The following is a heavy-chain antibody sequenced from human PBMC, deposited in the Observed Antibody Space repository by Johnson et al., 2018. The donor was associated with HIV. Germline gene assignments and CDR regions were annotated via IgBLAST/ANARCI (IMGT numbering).Heavy chain of an antibody. CDR2: ISGSGGST. Sequence: VQLVESGGGLVQPGGSLRLSCVASGFTFSSYAMTWVRQAPGKGLEWVSSISGSGGSTFYADSVKGRFTISGDNSKNTLYLQMNSLRAEDTAVYYCAKDRGSYYFYAFDIWGQGTMVTVSS. D-gene: IGHD1-26*01. V-gene: IGHV3-23*04. CDR1: GFTFSSYA. CDR3: AKDRGSYYFYAFDI. J-gene: IGHJ3*02.